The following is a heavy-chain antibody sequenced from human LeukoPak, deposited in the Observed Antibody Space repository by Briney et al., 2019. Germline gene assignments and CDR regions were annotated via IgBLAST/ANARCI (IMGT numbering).Heavy chain of an antibody. CDR3: ARDKGHFDVDY. CDR1: GGSFSGYY. V-gene: IGHV4-34*01. J-gene: IGHJ4*02. CDR2: INHSGST. Sequence: SETLSLTCAVYGGSFSGYYWSWIRQPPGKGLEWIGEINHSGSTNYNPSLKSRLTISADTSKNQYSLKMSSVTAADTAIYYCARDKGHFDVDYWGQGTLVTVSS. D-gene: IGHD3-9*01.